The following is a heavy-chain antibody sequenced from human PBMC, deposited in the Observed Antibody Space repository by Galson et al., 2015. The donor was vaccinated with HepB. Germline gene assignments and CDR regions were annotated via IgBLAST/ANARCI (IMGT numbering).Heavy chain of an antibody. CDR3: ARDRSHYYDSRGDWYFDF. CDR2: VYHSGVT. Sequence: ETLSLTCTVSGGSVNTYFWSWIRQSPGKGLEWIGYVYHSGVTNYNPSLKGRVSISIDTSQNQFSLRLSSVTAADTAVYYCARDRSHYYDSRGDWYFDFWGRGTLVTVSS. D-gene: IGHD3-22*01. V-gene: IGHV4-59*02. J-gene: IGHJ2*01. CDR1: GGSVNTYF.